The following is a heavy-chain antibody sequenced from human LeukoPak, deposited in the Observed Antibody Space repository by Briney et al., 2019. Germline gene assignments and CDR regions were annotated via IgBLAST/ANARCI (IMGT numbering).Heavy chain of an antibody. CDR3: AQIAAAGNLDY. V-gene: IGHV2-5*02. D-gene: IGHD6-13*01. Sequence: SGPTQVKPTQTLTQTCTFSGFSLSTSAGGGGWIRQPPGKALEWLVLSYWGDDKRYSPSLKRRLTITKDTYKHQVVLTMTNMDPVDTATYYCAQIAAAGNLDYWGQGTLVTVSS. J-gene: IGHJ4*02. CDR1: GFSLSTSAGG. CDR2: SYWGDDK.